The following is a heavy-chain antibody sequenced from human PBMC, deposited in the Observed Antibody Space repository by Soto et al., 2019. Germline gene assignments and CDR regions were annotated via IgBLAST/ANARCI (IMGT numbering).Heavy chain of an antibody. CDR2: MSPKTANT. CDR3: TGGPPNWGFDS. J-gene: IGHJ5*01. D-gene: IGHD7-27*01. CDR1: GYTFTSYD. V-gene: IGHV1-8*01. Sequence: ASVKVSRKASGYTFTSYDINWVRQTAGQGLEWMGWMSPKTANTGYAQKFQGRVTMTRSTSISTAYMELSSLTSEDTAVYYCTGGPPNWGFDSWGQGTPVTVS.